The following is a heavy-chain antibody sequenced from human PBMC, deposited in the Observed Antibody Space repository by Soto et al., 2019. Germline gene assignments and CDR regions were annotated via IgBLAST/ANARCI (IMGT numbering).Heavy chain of an antibody. J-gene: IGHJ4*02. CDR3: AREAYDSSGYEYYFDY. CDR2: INPSGGST. CDR1: GYTFTSYY. V-gene: IGHV1-46*01. Sequence: ASVKVSCKASGYTFTSYYMHWVRQAPGQGLEWMGIINPSGGSTSYAQKFQGRVTMTRDTSTSTVYMELSSLRSEDTAVYYCAREAYDSSGYEYYFDYWGQGTLVTVSS. D-gene: IGHD3-22*01.